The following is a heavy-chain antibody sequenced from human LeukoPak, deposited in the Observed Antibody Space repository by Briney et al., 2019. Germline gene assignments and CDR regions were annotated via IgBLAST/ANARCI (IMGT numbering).Heavy chain of an antibody. J-gene: IGHJ5*02. Sequence: PSETLSLTCTVSGGSISSSSYYWGWIRQPPGKGLEWIGSIYYSGSTYYNPSLKSRVTISVDTSKNQFSLKLSSVTAADTTMYYCARIPRTQYGSGSFWGLNWFD. CDR1: GGSISSSSYY. CDR3: ARIPRTQYGSGSFWGLNWFD. V-gene: IGHV4-39*01. D-gene: IGHD3-10*01. CDR2: IYYSGST.